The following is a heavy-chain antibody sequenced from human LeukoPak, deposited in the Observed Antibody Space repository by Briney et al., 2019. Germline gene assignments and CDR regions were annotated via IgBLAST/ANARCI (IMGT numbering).Heavy chain of an antibody. D-gene: IGHD4-23*01. CDR2: INTNTGNP. Sequence: ASVKVPCKASGYTFTSYAMNWVRQAPGQGLEWMGWINTNTGNPTYAQGFTGRFVFSLDTSVSTAYLQISSLKAEDTAVYYCATRDEDYGGSLGGFDYWGRGTLVTVSS. V-gene: IGHV7-4-1*02. J-gene: IGHJ4*02. CDR3: ATRDEDYGGSLGGFDY. CDR1: GYTFTSYA.